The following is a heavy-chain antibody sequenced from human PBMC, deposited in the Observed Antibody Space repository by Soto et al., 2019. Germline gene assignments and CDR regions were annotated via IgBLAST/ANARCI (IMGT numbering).Heavy chain of an antibody. J-gene: IGHJ4*02. CDR1: GFSFENYG. CDR2: IWFNGSER. V-gene: IGHV3-33*01. D-gene: IGHD5-18*01. Sequence: QVQLVESGGGVVQPGRSLRLSCAASGFSFENYGMHWVRQAPGKGLEWVAAIWFNGSERKYGDSVKGRVTISRDNSENTVFLQMSRLSAEDTAVYYCVRGNGYTYGPFDNGGQGTLVTVSS. CDR3: VRGNGYTYGPFDN.